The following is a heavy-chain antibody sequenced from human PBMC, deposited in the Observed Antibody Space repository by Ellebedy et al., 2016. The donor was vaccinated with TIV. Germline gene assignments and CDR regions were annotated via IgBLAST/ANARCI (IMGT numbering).Heavy chain of an antibody. CDR1: GFSFRSYW. J-gene: IGHJ3*02. CDR2: INQGGSDK. CDR3: ATDGSYGDYRSPTHAFEM. D-gene: IGHD4-17*01. V-gene: IGHV3-7*01. Sequence: GGSLRLSCGASGFSFRSYWMTWVRQAPGKVLEWVANINQGGSDKYYVDSVKGRFTVSRDNAQNSLFLQMNSLRAEDTAVYYCATDGSYGDYRSPTHAFEMWGQGTLVTVSS.